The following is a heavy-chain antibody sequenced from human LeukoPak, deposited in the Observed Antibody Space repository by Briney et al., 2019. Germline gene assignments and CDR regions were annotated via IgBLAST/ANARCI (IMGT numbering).Heavy chain of an antibody. D-gene: IGHD3-10*01. V-gene: IGHV4-34*01. CDR2: INHSGRT. Sequence: RASETLSLTCAVYGGSFSGYYWSWIRQPPGKGLEWIGEINHSGRTNYNPSLKSRVTISVDTSKNQFSLKLSSVTAADTAVYYCAREGYYGSGRLTDYWGQGTLVTVSS. CDR3: AREGYYGSGRLTDY. J-gene: IGHJ4*02. CDR1: GGSFSGYY.